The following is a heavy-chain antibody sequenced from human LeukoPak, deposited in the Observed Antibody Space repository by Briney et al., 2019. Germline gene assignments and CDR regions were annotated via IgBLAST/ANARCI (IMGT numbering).Heavy chain of an antibody. J-gene: IGHJ4*02. CDR3: TTAPISSSSWYRFDD. Sequence: GGSLRLSCAASGFTFSNAWKSWVRQAPGKGLEWVGGIKSKTDGGTTDYAAPVKGRFTISRDDSKNTLYLQMNSLKTEDTAVYYCTTAPISSSSWYRFDDWGQRTLVTVSS. CDR2: IKSKTDGGTT. V-gene: IGHV3-15*01. CDR1: GFTFSNAW. D-gene: IGHD6-13*01.